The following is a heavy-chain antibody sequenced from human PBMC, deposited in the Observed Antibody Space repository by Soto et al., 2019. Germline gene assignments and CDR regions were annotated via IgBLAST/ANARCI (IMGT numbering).Heavy chain of an antibody. Sequence: QVHVVQSGGGLVKPGGSLRLSCAASGFDFSDFYMSWIRQAPGKGLEWVAYISGSGTIIFYSDSVKGRFSISRGDPNNSVSLQMDSLRVADTAGYYCARESRKSPTHGMDVWGPGTTVTVAS. J-gene: IGHJ6*02. CDR3: ARESRKSPTHGMDV. CDR2: ISGSGTII. CDR1: GFDFSDFY. V-gene: IGHV3-11*01.